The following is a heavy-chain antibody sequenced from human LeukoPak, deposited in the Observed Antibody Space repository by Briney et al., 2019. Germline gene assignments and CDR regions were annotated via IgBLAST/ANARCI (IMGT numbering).Heavy chain of an antibody. CDR1: GGSISSYY. Sequence: SSETLSLTCTVSGGSISSYYWSWIRQPPGKGLEWIGYIYYSGSTNYNPSLKRRVTISVDTSKSQFSLKLRSVTAADTAVYYCARRSSTGGRYLDYWGQGTLVTVSS. J-gene: IGHJ4*02. D-gene: IGHD1-26*01. V-gene: IGHV4-59*01. CDR2: IYYSGST. CDR3: ARRSSTGGRYLDY.